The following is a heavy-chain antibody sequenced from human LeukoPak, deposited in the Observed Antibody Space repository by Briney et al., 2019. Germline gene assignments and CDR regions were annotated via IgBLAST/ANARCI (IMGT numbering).Heavy chain of an antibody. CDR3: ARARVVVVPAAVSGYYYYGMDV. CDR1: GGTFSSYA. D-gene: IGHD2-2*01. J-gene: IGHJ6*04. V-gene: IGHV1-69*01. Sequence: SVKVSCKASGGTFSSYAISWVRQAPGQGLEWMGGIIPIFGTANYAQKFQGGVTITADESTSTAYMELSSLRSEHTAVYYGARARVVVVPAAVSGYYYYGMDVWGKGTTVTVSS. CDR2: IIPIFGTA.